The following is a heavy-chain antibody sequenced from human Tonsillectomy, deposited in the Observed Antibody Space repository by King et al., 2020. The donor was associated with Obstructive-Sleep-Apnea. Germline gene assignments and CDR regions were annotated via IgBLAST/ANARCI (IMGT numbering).Heavy chain of an antibody. Sequence: DVQLVESGGGLVQPGGSLRLSCAASGFTFSNYAMNWVRQAPGKGLEWFSGISGSGRGTDYADSVKGRFTISRDISKNTLYLQMNSLRAEDTAVYYCAKGKSHYYNYAMDVRGQGTTVTVSS. CDR1: GFTFSNYA. CDR3: AKGKSHYYNYAMDV. CDR2: ISGSGRGT. V-gene: IGHV3-23*04. J-gene: IGHJ6*02.